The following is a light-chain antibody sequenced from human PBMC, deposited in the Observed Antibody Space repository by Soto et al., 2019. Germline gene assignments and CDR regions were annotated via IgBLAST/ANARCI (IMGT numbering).Light chain of an antibody. J-gene: IGLJ2*01. V-gene: IGLV1-44*01. CDR2: TNN. CDR1: NSNIGRNT. Sequence: QSVLTQAPSASETPGQRVTISCSGSNSNIGRNTVNWYQQLPGVAPKLLIYTNNQRPSGVPDRFSGSKSGTSASLAISGLQSEDEATYYCATWDDSLDAVIFGGGTKLTVL. CDR3: ATWDDSLDAVI.